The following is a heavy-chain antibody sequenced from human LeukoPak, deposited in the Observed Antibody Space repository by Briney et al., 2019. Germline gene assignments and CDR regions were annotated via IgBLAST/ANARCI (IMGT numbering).Heavy chain of an antibody. Sequence: SETLSLTCTVSGGSISSSSYYWGWIRQPPGKGLEWIGTIHYSGSTYYNPSLKSRVTISVDTSKNQFSLKLGSVTAADTAVYYCARHPSGSSFDYWGQGTLVTVSS. J-gene: IGHJ4*02. CDR2: IHYSGST. CDR1: GGSISSSSYY. V-gene: IGHV4-39*01. D-gene: IGHD1-26*01. CDR3: ARHPSGSSFDY.